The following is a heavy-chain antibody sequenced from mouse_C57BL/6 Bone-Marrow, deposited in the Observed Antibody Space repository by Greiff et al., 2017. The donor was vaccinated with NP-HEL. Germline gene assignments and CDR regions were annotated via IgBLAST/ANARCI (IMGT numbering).Heavy chain of an antibody. J-gene: IGHJ2*01. CDR1: GYSIPSGYY. V-gene: IGHV3-6*01. Sequence: EVKLQESGPGLVKPSQSLSLTCSFTGYSIPSGYYWNWIRQFPGNKLEWMGYISYDGSNNYNPSLKNRISITRDTSKNQFFLKLNSVTTEDTATYYCARGGDYWGQGTTLTVSS. CDR3: ARGGDY. CDR2: ISYDGSN.